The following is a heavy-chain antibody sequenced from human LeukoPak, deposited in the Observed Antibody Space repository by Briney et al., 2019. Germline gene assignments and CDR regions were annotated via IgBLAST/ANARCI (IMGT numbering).Heavy chain of an antibody. V-gene: IGHV3-23*01. CDR3: ARWGRFRGLYFDY. Sequence: GGSLRLSCAASGFTFSSYAMSWVRQAPGKGLEWVSAISGSGGSTYYADSVKGRFTISRDNSKNTLYLQMNSLRAEDTAVYYCARWGRFRGLYFDYWGQGTLVTVSS. CDR2: ISGSGGST. D-gene: IGHD3-16*02. J-gene: IGHJ4*02. CDR1: GFTFSSYA.